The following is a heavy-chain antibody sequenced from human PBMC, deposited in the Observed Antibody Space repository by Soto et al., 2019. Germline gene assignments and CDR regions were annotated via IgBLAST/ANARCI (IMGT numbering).Heavy chain of an antibody. CDR1: GFTFSTYA. V-gene: IGHV3-23*01. CDR2: ISSSGDTT. CDR3: AKGTVVRNSWDY. J-gene: IGHJ4*02. Sequence: PGGSLRLSCTASGFTFSTYAMNWVRQAPGRGLEWVSAISSSGDTTYYADSVKGRFTISRDNSKNTLYLQMNSLRAEDTAVYYCAKGTVVRNSWDYWGQGTLVTVSS. D-gene: IGHD2-21*01.